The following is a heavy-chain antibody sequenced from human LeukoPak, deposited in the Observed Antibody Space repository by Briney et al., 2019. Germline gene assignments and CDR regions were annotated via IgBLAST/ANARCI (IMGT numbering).Heavy chain of an antibody. J-gene: IGHJ4*02. CDR2: IIPIFGTA. CDR3: ARGYYYDSSGLAVY. CDR1: GGTFSSYA. D-gene: IGHD3-22*01. Sequence: SVTVSCKASGGTFSSYAISWVRQAPGQGLEWMGGIIPIFGTANYAQKFQGRVTITADESTSTAYMELSSLRSEDTAVYYCARGYYYDSSGLAVYWGQGTLVTVSS. V-gene: IGHV1-69*13.